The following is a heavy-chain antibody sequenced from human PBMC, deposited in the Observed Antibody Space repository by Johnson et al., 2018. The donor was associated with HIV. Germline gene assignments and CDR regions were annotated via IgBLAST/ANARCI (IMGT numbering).Heavy chain of an antibody. J-gene: IGHJ3*02. V-gene: IGHV3-30*02. CDR1: GFTFSSYG. CDR3: AKDRDINYDFWSGSDDAFDI. CDR2: IRFDGSNK. D-gene: IGHD3-3*01. Sequence: QMQLVESGGGVVQPGGSLRLSCAASGFTFSSYGMHWVRQAPGKGLEWVAFIRFDGSNKYYVDSVKGRFTISRDNSKNTLYLQMNSLRAEDTAVYYCAKDRDINYDFWSGSDDAFDIWGQGTKVTVSS.